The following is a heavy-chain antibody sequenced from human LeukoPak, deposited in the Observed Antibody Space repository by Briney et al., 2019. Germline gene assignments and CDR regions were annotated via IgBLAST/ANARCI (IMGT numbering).Heavy chain of an antibody. CDR1: GYTFSSYG. Sequence: ASVKVSCTASGYTFSSYGISWVRQAPGQRLEWMGWINAGNGNTKYSQKFQGRVTITRDTSASTAYMELSSLRSEDTAVYYCARESVTHFDYWGQGTLVTVSS. D-gene: IGHD3-16*02. J-gene: IGHJ4*02. CDR3: ARESVTHFDY. CDR2: INAGNGNT. V-gene: IGHV1-3*01.